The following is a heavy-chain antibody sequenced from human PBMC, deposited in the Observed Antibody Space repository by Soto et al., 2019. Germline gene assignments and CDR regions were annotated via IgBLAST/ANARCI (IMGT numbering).Heavy chain of an antibody. D-gene: IGHD3-3*01. CDR1: GYTFSTFA. Sequence: PGGSLRLSCAASGYTFSTFALHWVRQAPGEGLEWVALISHDGRIEKYADSVEGRFTISRDNSKNTLYMQMDSLRLEDTGVYYCARDGLPDDFRSGGYWFDPWGQGTQVTVS. V-gene: IGHV3-30-3*01. J-gene: IGHJ5*02. CDR2: ISHDGRIE. CDR3: ARDGLPDDFRSGGYWFDP.